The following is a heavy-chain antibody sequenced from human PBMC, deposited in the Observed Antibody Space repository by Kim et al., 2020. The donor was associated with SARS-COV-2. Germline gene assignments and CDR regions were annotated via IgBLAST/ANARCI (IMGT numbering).Heavy chain of an antibody. D-gene: IGHD3-10*01. V-gene: IGHV3-30*07. CDR3: ARGFSWFGELLSQINY. J-gene: IGHJ4*02. Sequence: GKGGFTISRDNTKNTLYLQMNSLSVEDTAVYYCARGFSWFGELLSQINYWGQGTLVTISS.